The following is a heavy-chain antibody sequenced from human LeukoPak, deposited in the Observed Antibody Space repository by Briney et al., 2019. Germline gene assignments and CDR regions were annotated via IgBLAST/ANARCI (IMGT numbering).Heavy chain of an antibody. CDR2: ISSGGHI. J-gene: IGHJ4*02. CDR3: ARDQDGGKYYYESSGYSH. CDR1: GFTFSSYG. V-gene: IGHV3-21*01. D-gene: IGHD3-22*01. Sequence: PGGSLRLSCAASGFTFSSYGLNWVRQAPGKRLEWVSTISSGGHIYYEDSVKGRFTISRDNAKNSLYLQMNSLRAEDTAVYYCARDQDGGKYYYESSGYSHWGQGILVTVSS.